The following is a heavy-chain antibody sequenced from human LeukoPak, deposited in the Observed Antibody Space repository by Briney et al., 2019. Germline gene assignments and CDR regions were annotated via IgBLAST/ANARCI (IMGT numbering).Heavy chain of an antibody. D-gene: IGHD2-2*01. Sequence: GESLKISCKGSEYSFTNYWIAWVRQMPGKGLEWMGIIYPGDSDSRYSPSFQGQVTFSADKSISTAYLQWSSLKASDTAMYYCARRSYCYSTSCYGYWFDCWGQGTLVTVSS. CDR3: ARRSYCYSTSCYGYWFDC. CDR1: EYSFTNYW. CDR2: IYPGDSDS. V-gene: IGHV5-51*01. J-gene: IGHJ5*01.